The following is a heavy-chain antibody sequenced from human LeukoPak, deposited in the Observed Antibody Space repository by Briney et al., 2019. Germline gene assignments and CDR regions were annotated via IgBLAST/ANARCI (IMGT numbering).Heavy chain of an antibody. CDR1: GFTVSDHY. Sequence: GGSLRLSCAGSGFTVSDHYMDWVRQTPEKGLEWVGRSRNKANSYTTDFAATVKGRFTISRDESKNSLFLQMNSLKTEDTAVYYCVRVHSGGAFDIWGQGTMVTVSS. CDR3: VRVHSGGAFDI. D-gene: IGHD1-26*01. CDR2: SRNKANSYTT. V-gene: IGHV3-72*01. J-gene: IGHJ3*02.